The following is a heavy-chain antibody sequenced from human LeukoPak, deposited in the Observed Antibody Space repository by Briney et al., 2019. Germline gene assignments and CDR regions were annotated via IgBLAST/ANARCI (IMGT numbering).Heavy chain of an antibody. CDR2: IYPGDSDT. Sequence: WIRQPPGKGLEWIGYIYPGDSDTRYSPSFQGQVTISADKSISTAYLQWSSLKASDTAMYYCARYSGYDWRGYYYYGMDVWGQGTTVTVSS. CDR3: ARYSGYDWRGYYYYGMDV. D-gene: IGHD5-12*01. J-gene: IGHJ6*02. V-gene: IGHV5-51*01.